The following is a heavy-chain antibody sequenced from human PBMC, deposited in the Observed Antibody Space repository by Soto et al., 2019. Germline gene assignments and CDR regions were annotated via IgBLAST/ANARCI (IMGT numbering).Heavy chain of an antibody. CDR1: GGTFSSYA. CDR3: ARIVVVPAATYYYYYGMDV. V-gene: IGHV1-69*13. D-gene: IGHD2-2*01. J-gene: IGHJ6*02. CDR2: TIPIFGTA. Sequence: SVKVSCKASGGTFSSYAISWVRQAPGQGLEWMGGTIPIFGTANYAQKIQGRVTITADESSSTAYMELSSLRSEDTAVYYCARIVVVPAATYYYYYGMDVCGQGTTVPGAS.